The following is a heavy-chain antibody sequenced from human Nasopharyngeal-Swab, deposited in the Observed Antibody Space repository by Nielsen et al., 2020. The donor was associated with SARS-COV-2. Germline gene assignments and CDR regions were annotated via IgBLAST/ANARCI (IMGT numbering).Heavy chain of an antibody. CDR2: INSDGSNK. D-gene: IGHD3-9*01. Sequence: GESLKISCTASGFTFSAYWMYWVRQAPGKGLVWVSRINSDGSNKAYADSVKGRFSISRDNAKNTVYLQMNSLRVEDTAVYYCARGCVLTGPSCYYYGMDVWGQGTTVTVSS. J-gene: IGHJ6*02. CDR3: ARGCVLTGPSCYYYGMDV. V-gene: IGHV3-74*01. CDR1: GFTFSAYW.